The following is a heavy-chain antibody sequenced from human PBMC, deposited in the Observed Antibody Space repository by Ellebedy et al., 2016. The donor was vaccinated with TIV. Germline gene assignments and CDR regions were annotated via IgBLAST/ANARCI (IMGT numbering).Heavy chain of an antibody. CDR1: GGSISSYY. D-gene: IGHD1-26*01. V-gene: IGHV4-4*07. CDR3: ARELGAGYYYYYMDV. Sequence: SETLSLXCTVSGGSISSYYWSWIRQPAGKGLEWIGRIYTSGSTNYNPSLKSRVTMSVDTSKNQFSLKLSSVTAADTAVYYCARELGAGYYYYYMDVWGKGTTVTVSS. J-gene: IGHJ6*03. CDR2: IYTSGST.